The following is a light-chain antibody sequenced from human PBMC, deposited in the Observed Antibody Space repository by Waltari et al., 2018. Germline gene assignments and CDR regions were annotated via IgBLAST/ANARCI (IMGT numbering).Light chain of an antibody. CDR2: GAS. V-gene: IGKV3-20*01. CDR1: QTVTGSY. Sequence: EIVLTQSPGTLSLSPGEGATLPCRASQTVTGSYLAWYQQKPGQAPRLLIYGASIRATGIPDRFSGSGSGTDFTLTISRLEPEDFAMYYCHQYGSTSLTFGGGTKVEIK. CDR3: HQYGSTSLT. J-gene: IGKJ4*01.